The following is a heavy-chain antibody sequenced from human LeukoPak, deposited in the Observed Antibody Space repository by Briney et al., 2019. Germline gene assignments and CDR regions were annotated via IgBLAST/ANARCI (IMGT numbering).Heavy chain of an antibody. V-gene: IGHV4-59*12. Sequence: SETLSLTCIVSGVXITTYYWSWIRQPPAKGLEGIGYIDNSGGTSYNPSLKSRVTMSLDTSKNRFSLKLSSVTAADTAVYYCANYDGGPWYWGQGILVTVSS. J-gene: IGHJ4*02. CDR3: ANYDGGPWY. CDR1: GVXITTYY. CDR2: IDNSGGT. D-gene: IGHD3-22*01.